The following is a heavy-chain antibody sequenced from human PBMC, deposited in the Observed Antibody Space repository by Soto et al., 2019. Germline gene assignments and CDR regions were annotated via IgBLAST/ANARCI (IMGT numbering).Heavy chain of an antibody. V-gene: IGHV3-23*01. D-gene: IGHD1-1*01. Sequence: PVGSLRLSCASSGFTFSSYAMSWVRQAPGKGLEWVSAISGSGGSTYYADSVKGRFTISRDNSKNTLYLQMNSLRAEDTAVYYCAKDRRYAASTRYDYWGQGTLVTVSS. J-gene: IGHJ4*02. CDR3: AKDRRYAASTRYDY. CDR2: ISGSGGST. CDR1: GFTFSSYA.